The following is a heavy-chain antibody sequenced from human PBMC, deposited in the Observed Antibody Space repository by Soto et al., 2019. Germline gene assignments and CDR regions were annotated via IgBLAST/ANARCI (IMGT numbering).Heavy chain of an antibody. Sequence: VKVSCKTSGFMFTSSAVQWVRQARVQRLEWIGWLVVGSGNTHYAQHFQERVTLTRDMSTGTAYMEVSSLRSEDTAVYYCAAVPVLRVLKWFPAYFDYWGQGTLVTVSS. D-gene: IGHD3-3*01. CDR2: LVVGSGNT. J-gene: IGHJ4*02. CDR1: GFMFTSSA. V-gene: IGHV1-58*01. CDR3: AAVPVLRVLKWFPAYFDY.